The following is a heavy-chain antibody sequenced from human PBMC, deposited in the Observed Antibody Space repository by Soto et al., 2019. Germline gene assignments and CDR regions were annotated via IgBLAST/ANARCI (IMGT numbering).Heavy chain of an antibody. V-gene: IGHV3-30*18. J-gene: IGHJ4*02. D-gene: IGHD6-6*01. CDR2: MSYDGRNQ. CDR3: AKGGWYTSSSRSDC. CDR1: GFTLSGVD. Sequence: QVQLVESGGGVVQPGTSLRLSCSASGFTLSGVDMHWVRQAPGKGLEWVAVMSYDGRNQYYADSVKGRFTVSRDRSKSTLYLQMNSLRTEDAAVYYCAKGGWYTSSSRSDCWGQGTLVTVSS.